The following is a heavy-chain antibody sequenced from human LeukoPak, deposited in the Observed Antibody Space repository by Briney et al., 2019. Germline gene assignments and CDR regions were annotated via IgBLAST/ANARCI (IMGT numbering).Heavy chain of an antibody. D-gene: IGHD1-1*01. CDR2: ISASGDVT. J-gene: IGHJ3*02. CDR3: AKSLFTSATGTGRAFHI. Sequence: GGSLRLSCAASGFSFSAYPMGWVRQAPGRGLQWLSGISASGDVTFHADRVKGRFAISRDNSKNTLYLQMTGLRAGDTAEYYCAKSLFTSATGTGRAFHIWGQGTMVTVSS. CDR1: GFSFSAYP. V-gene: IGHV3-23*01.